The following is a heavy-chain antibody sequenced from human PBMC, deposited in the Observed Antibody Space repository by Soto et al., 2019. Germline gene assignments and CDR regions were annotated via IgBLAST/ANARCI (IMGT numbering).Heavy chain of an antibody. J-gene: IGHJ6*02. V-gene: IGHV4-34*01. CDR3: ARARITMVRGVIGYYYGMDV. CDR1: GGSFSGYY. Sequence: SETLSLTCAVYGGSFSGYYWSWIRQPPGKGLEWIGEINHSGSTNYNPSLKSRVTISVDTSKNQFSLKLSSVTAADTAVYYCARARITMVRGVIGYYYGMDVWGQGTTVTVSS. CDR2: INHSGST. D-gene: IGHD3-10*01.